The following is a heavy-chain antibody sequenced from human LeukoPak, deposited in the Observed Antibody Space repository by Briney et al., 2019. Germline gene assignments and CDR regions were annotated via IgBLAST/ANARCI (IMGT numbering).Heavy chain of an antibody. Sequence: SETLSLTCSVSGGSISSTSYYWGWIRQPPGKGMEWIGSIHYTGNTYYNPSLKSRVTISVDTSKNQFSLKLSSVTAADTAVYYCARLSYYYDSSGYYAPKINWYFDLWGRGTLVTVSS. CDR1: GGSISSTSYY. D-gene: IGHD3-22*01. CDR2: IHYTGNT. V-gene: IGHV4-39*01. CDR3: ARLSYYYDSSGYYAPKINWYFDL. J-gene: IGHJ2*01.